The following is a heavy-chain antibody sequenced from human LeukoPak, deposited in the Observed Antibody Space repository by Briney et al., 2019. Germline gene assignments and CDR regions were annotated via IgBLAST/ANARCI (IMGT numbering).Heavy chain of an antibody. J-gene: IGHJ6*03. CDR1: GGSISSHY. CDR2: IYYSGST. D-gene: IGHD6-19*01. CDR3: ARDTRGVAGTGYYYYYMDV. Sequence: SETLSLTCTVSGGSISSHYWSWIRQPPGKGLEWIGYIYYSGSTKYNPSLKSRVTISVDTSKNQFSLKLSSVTAADTAVYYCARDTRGVAGTGYYYYYMDVWGKGTTVTVSS. V-gene: IGHV4-59*11.